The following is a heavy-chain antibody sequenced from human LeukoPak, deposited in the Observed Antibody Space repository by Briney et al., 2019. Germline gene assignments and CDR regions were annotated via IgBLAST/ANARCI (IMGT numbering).Heavy chain of an antibody. D-gene: IGHD5-12*01. V-gene: IGHV1-69*05. CDR2: IIPIFGTA. J-gene: IGHJ4*02. CDR3: ARDGYSGYDLYY. Sequence: SVKVSCKASGGTFSSYAVSWVRQAPGQGLEWMGRIIPIFGTANYAQKFQGRVTITTDESTSTAYVELSSLRSEDTAVYYCARDGYSGYDLYYWGQGTLVTVSS. CDR1: GGTFSSYA.